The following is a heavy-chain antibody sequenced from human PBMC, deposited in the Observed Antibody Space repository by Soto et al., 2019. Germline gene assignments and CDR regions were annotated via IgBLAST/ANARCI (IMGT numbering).Heavy chain of an antibody. V-gene: IGHV4-59*01. CDR2: VYSGGGT. CDR1: GGSLRGYS. Sequence: ASETLSLTCTVSGGSLRGYSWSWIRPSPGKGLEWIGYVYSGGGTNYSPSFMGRVTISVDTTDNQFSLKLNSVTAADTAVYYCAREKTPMSPHYFYYGMDVWGQGTTVTVSS. CDR3: AREKTPMSPHYFYYGMDV. D-gene: IGHD3-9*01. J-gene: IGHJ6*02.